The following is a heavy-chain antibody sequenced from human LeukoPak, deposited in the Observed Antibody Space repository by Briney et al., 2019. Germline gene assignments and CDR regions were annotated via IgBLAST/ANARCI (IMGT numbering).Heavy chain of an antibody. CDR3: ARDQDGGKYYYESSGYSH. CDR1: GFTFSNYW. J-gene: IGHJ4*02. CDR2: ISSGGHI. Sequence: RTGGSLRLSCAASGFTFSNYWMCGVRQAPGKGLEWVSTISSGGHIYYEDSVKGRFTIFRDNAKNSLYLQMNSLRAEDTAVYYCARDQDGGKYYYESSGYSHWGQGILVTVSS. D-gene: IGHD3-22*01. V-gene: IGHV3-69-1*01.